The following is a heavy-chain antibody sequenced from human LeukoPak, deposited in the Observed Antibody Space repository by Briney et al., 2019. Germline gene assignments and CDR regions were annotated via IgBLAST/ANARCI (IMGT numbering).Heavy chain of an antibody. J-gene: IGHJ4*02. CDR3: ARRYYYGYFDY. D-gene: IGHD3-10*01. CDR2: IYYSGST. CDR1: GGSISSYY. Sequence: SETLSLTCTVSGGSISSYYWSWIRQPPGKGLEWIGYIYYSGSTNYNPSLKSRVTISVDTSKNQFSLKLSSVTAADTAVYYCARRYYYGYFDYRGQGTLVTVSS. V-gene: IGHV4-59*08.